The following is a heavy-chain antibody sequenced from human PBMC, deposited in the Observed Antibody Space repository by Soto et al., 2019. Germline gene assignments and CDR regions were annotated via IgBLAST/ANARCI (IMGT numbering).Heavy chain of an antibody. CDR3: ARLPRLGEWWYYFDY. J-gene: IGHJ4*02. D-gene: IGHD3-16*01. CDR1: GYTFTSYG. V-gene: IGHV1-18*01. CDR2: ISAYNGNT. Sequence: QVQLVQSGAEVKKPGASVKVSCKASGYTFTSYGISWVRQAPGQGLEWMGWISAYNGNTNYAQKLQGRVTMTTDTPPSPAYMELRSLRSDDTAVYYCARLPRLGEWWYYFDYWGQGTLVTVSS.